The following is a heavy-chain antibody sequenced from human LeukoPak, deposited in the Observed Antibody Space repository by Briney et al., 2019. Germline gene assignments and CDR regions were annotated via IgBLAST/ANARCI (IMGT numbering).Heavy chain of an antibody. CDR2: ISYDGSNK. CDR1: GFTFSSYA. Sequence: PGGSLRLSCAASGFTFSSYAMHWVRQAPGKGLEWVAVISYDGSNKYYADSVKGRFTISRDNSKNTLYLQMNSLRAEDTAVYYRATHRPGYPVTTSNYYYYGMDVWGQGTTVTVSS. J-gene: IGHJ6*02. CDR3: ATHRPGYPVTTSNYYYYGMDV. V-gene: IGHV3-30-3*01. D-gene: IGHD4-17*01.